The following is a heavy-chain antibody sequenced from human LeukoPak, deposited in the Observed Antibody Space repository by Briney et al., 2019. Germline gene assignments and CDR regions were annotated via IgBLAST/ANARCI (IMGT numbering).Heavy chain of an antibody. Sequence: SQALSLTCAISGDSVSGSPAVWNWIRQSPSRGLEWLGRAYYRSKWYIDYAVSVKGRITITPDTSKNQFSLQLNSVTPEDTAVYYCARGAVRGGTNFDYWGQGTLVTVSS. D-gene: IGHD3-10*01. J-gene: IGHJ4*02. V-gene: IGHV6-1*01. CDR3: ARGAVRGGTNFDY. CDR1: GDSVSGSPAV. CDR2: AYYRSKWYI.